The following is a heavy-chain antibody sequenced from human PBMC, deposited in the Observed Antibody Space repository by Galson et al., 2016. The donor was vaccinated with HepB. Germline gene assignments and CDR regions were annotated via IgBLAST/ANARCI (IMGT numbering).Heavy chain of an antibody. D-gene: IGHD5-24*01. CDR1: GFTLSSYA. CDR3: ARDGYNYVPLDY. CDR2: ISGTGGTT. Sequence: SLRLSCAASGFTLSSYAMSWVRQAPGKGLQWVTSISGTGGTTYYADSVKGRFTISRDNSKSTMYLQMNGLRAEDTALYYCARDGYNYVPLDYWGQGALVTVSS. J-gene: IGHJ4*02. V-gene: IGHV3-23*01.